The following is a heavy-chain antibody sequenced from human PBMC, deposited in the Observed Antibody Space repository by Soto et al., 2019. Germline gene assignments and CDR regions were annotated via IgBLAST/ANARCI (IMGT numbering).Heavy chain of an antibody. J-gene: IGHJ4*02. CDR2: IYYSGST. CDR1: GGSISSYY. CDR3: ARGGLRGEDY. V-gene: IGHV4-59*01. Sequence: QVQLQESGPGLVKPSETLSLTCTVSGGSISSYYWSWIRQPPGKGLEWIGYIYYSGSTNYNPSLKSRVTISVDTSKNQFSLKLSSVTAADTAVYYCARGGLRGEDYWGQGTLVTVSS. D-gene: IGHD2-21*01.